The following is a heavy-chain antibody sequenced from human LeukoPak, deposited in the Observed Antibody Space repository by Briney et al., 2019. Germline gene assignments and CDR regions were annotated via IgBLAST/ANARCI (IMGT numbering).Heavy chain of an antibody. V-gene: IGHV3-7*01. J-gene: IGHJ4*02. CDR1: GFTFSTYW. D-gene: IGHD2-21*02. Sequence: PGGSLRLSCAASGFTFSTYWMNWYRQAPGKGLEWVGNINQDASEINYVDSVRGRFTISRDNAKNSLHLQMNSLRAEDTAVYYCATDPDTSDWQKRFDSSGQGTLVTVSS. CDR3: ATDPDTSDWQKRFDS. CDR2: INQDASEI.